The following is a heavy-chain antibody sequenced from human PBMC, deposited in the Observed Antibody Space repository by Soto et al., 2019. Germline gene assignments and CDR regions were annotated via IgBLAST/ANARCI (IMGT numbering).Heavy chain of an antibody. J-gene: IGHJ4*02. V-gene: IGHV1-18*04. Sequence: ASVKVSCKASGYTFTSYGISCVRQAPLQWLNWMGWISAYNGNTNYAQKLQGRVTMTTDTSTSTAYMELRSLRSDDTAVYYCARDWKGHNYYDSSGYYGLLDYWGQGTLVTVSS. CDR2: ISAYNGNT. CDR1: GYTFTSYG. CDR3: ARDWKGHNYYDSSGYYGLLDY. D-gene: IGHD3-22*01.